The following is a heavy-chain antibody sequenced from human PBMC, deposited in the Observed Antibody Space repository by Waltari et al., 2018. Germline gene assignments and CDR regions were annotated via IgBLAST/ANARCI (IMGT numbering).Heavy chain of an antibody. Sequence: EVQLVESGGGLVQPGGSLRLSCAASGFTFSSYWMSWVRQAPGKGREWVANIKKDGSEKDYVDSVKGLFTISIDNAKKSLYLQMNSLRAEDTAVYYCARGGGRYDFDYWGQGSLVTVSS. CDR2: IKKDGSEK. CDR1: GFTFSSYW. V-gene: IGHV3-7*01. J-gene: IGHJ4*02. D-gene: IGHD3-16*01. CDR3: ARGGGRYDFDY.